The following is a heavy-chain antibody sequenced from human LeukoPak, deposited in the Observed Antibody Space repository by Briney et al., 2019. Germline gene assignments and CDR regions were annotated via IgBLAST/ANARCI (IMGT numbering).Heavy chain of an antibody. CDR2: ISSSSSYI. J-gene: IGHJ4*02. V-gene: IGHV3-21*01. Sequence: GGSLRLSCAASGFTFSSYSMNWVRQAPGKGLEWVSSISSSSSYIYYADSVKGRFTISRDNAKNSLYLQMNSLRAEDTAVYYCAPEPSTGYSSGWPYWGQGTLVTVSS. D-gene: IGHD6-19*01. CDR1: GFTFSSYS. CDR3: APEPSTGYSSGWPY.